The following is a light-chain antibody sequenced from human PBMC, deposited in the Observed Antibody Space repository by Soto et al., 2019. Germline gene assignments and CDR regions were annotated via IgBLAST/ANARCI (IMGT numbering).Light chain of an antibody. J-gene: IGKJ4*01. CDR3: QQANSFPLT. CDR2: AAS. V-gene: IGKV1-12*01. CDR1: DNIGSN. Sequence: IHLTQSPASLSASVVDMFTISFRASDNIGSNLNWYQHQTGTAPKLLIYAASSLQSGVPSRFSGSGSGTDFTLTISSLQPEDFATYYCQQANSFPLTFGGGTKVDIK.